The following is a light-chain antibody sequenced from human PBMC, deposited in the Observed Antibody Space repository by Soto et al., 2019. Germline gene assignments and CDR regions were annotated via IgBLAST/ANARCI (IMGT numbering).Light chain of an antibody. J-gene: IGKJ4*01. Sequence: EIVMTQSPATLSVSPGGRATLSCRASQSISDTLAWHQQKPGQAPRLLIYGASKRATGFLARFSGSGSGTDFTLTISRLEAEDSAVYYCQHYSGPFTFGGGTKVYI. CDR1: QSISDT. V-gene: IGKV3-15*01. CDR3: QHYSGPFT. CDR2: GAS.